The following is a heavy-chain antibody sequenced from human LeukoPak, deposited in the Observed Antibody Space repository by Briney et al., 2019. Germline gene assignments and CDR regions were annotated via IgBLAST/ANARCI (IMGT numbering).Heavy chain of an antibody. CDR1: GYTFTSYA. D-gene: IGHD5-18*01. J-gene: IGHJ4*02. Sequence: ASVKVSCKASGYTFTSYAMHWVRQAPGQRLEWMGWINAGNGNTKYSQKFQGRVTITRDTSASTAYMELSSLRSEDTAVYYCARAATVVDTAMVLYWGQGTLVTVSS. CDR2: INAGNGNT. CDR3: ARAATVVDTAMVLY. V-gene: IGHV1-3*01.